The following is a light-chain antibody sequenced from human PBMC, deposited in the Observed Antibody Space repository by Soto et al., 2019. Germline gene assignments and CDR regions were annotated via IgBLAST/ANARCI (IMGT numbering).Light chain of an antibody. CDR1: QSVLYTLNKRNY. Sequence: DIVMTQSPDSLAMSLGERATINCKSSQSVLYTLNKRNYLSWYQQKPGQPPKLLIYWAYTRDSGVPDRFSGSGSVTEFTLTISSLQAEDAAVYYCQQYYTTPTITFGQGTRLEMK. V-gene: IGKV4-1*01. CDR2: WAY. CDR3: QQYYTTPTIT. J-gene: IGKJ5*01.